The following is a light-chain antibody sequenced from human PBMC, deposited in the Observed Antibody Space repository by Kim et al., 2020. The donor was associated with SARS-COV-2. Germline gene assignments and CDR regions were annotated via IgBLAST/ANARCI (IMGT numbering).Light chain of an antibody. V-gene: IGLV2-14*03. Sequence: GQSITISCTGTSSDVGGYNYVSCYQQHPGKAPNLMIYDVSDRPSGVSNRFSGSKSGNTASLTISGLQPEDEAYYYCSSYTSSTTRIFGGGTQLTVL. J-gene: IGLJ2*01. CDR1: SSDVGGYNY. CDR2: DVS. CDR3: SSYTSSTTRI.